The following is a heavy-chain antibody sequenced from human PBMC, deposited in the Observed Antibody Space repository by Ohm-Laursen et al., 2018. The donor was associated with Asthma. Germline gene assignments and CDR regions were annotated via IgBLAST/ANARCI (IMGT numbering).Heavy chain of an antibody. D-gene: IGHD3-16*01. Sequence: SLRLSCAASGFTFSSYGMHWVRQAPGKGLEWVAVISYDGSNKYYADSVKGRFTISRDNSKNTLYLQMNSLRAEDTAVYYCAKDMITDFHWGQGTLVTVSS. CDR3: AKDMITDFH. CDR2: ISYDGSNK. CDR1: GFTFSSYG. V-gene: IGHV3-30*18. J-gene: IGHJ4*02.